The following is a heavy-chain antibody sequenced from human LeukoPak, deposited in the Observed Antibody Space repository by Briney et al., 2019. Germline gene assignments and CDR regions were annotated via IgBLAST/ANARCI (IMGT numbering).Heavy chain of an antibody. Sequence: GGSLRLSCAASGFTFSSYSMNWVRQAPGKGLEWVSSISSSSSYIYYADSVKGRFTIYRDNARNSLYLQMNSLRVEDTAVYYCARDAKILTGYYQNYYGMDVWGQGTTVTVSS. CDR3: ARDAKILTGYYQNYYGMDV. CDR2: ISSSSSYI. CDR1: GFTFSSYS. J-gene: IGHJ6*02. V-gene: IGHV3-21*04. D-gene: IGHD3-9*01.